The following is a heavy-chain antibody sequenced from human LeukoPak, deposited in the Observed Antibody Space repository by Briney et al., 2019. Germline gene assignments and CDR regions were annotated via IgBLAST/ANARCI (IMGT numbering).Heavy chain of an antibody. Sequence: TGGSLRLSCEASGFIFKSYSMHWVRLTPGRGLEWLPVISYSGNDEDYADSVKGRFTISRDNSKKTLYLEMNSLRIEDTAVYFCAKGMLTYYYLDVWGKGTTVIVSS. CDR1: GFIFKSYS. CDR2: ISYSGNDE. CDR3: AKGMLTYYYLDV. V-gene: IGHV3-30-3*01. D-gene: IGHD3-16*01. J-gene: IGHJ6*03.